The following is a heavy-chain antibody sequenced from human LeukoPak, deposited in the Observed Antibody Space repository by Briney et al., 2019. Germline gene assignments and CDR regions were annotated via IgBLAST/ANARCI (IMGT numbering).Heavy chain of an antibody. V-gene: IGHV3-23*01. CDR3: AKDRDSGYDSGALDY. CDR2: ISGSGGST. J-gene: IGHJ4*02. Sequence: GGSLRLSCAASGFTFSSYAMSWVRQAPGKGLEWVSAISGSGGSTYYADSVKGRFTISRDNSKNTLYLQMNSLRAEDTAVYYCAKDRDSGYDSGALDYWGQGTLVNVSS. CDR1: GFTFSSYA. D-gene: IGHD5-12*01.